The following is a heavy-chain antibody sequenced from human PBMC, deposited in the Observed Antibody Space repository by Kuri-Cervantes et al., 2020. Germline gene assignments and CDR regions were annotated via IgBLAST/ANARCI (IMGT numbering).Heavy chain of an antibody. Sequence: ESLKISCTVSGGSVSSSTSYWSWIRQPPGKGLEWIGCFHYTGSTNYNPSLKSRVAISIDTSKNQFSLNLSSVTAADTAVYYCARGGGYDLLGTFDYWGQGTLVIVSS. CDR1: GGSVSSSTSY. V-gene: IGHV4-61*01. D-gene: IGHD5-12*01. J-gene: IGHJ4*02. CDR2: FHYTGST. CDR3: ARGGGYDLLGTFDY.